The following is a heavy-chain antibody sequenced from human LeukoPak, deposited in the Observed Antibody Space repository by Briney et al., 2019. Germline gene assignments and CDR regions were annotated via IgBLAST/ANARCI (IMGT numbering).Heavy chain of an antibody. Sequence: SETLSLTCTVSGGSISNNYWNSIRQPAGKGLEWIGRIYASGSTIYNPSLKSRVTMSVDTSKNQFSLGLSSVTAADTALHYCARGEVATPRSYYFDYWGQGALVTVSS. V-gene: IGHV4-4*07. CDR3: ARGEVATPRSYYFDY. CDR1: GGSISNNY. CDR2: IYASGST. D-gene: IGHD5-24*01. J-gene: IGHJ4*02.